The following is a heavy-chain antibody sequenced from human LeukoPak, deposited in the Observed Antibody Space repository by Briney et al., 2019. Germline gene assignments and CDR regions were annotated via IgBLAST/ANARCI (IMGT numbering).Heavy chain of an antibody. CDR2: IYYSGST. J-gene: IGHJ4*02. D-gene: IGHD5-18*01. V-gene: IGHV4-59*01. CDR3: ARISPYKYNYGVIDY. CDR1: GGSISSYY. Sequence: SETLSLTCTVSGGSISSYYWSWIRQPPGKGLEWIGYIYYSGSTNYNPSLKSRVTISVDTSKNQFSLKLSSVTAADTAVYYCARISPYKYNYGVIDYWGQGTLVTVSS.